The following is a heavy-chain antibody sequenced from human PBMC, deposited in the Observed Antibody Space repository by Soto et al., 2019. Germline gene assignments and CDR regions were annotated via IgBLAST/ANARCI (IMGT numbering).Heavy chain of an antibody. CDR3: SRWDPYSSGWYSAFDI. CDR1: GYTFTSYV. CDR2: MNTGNGNT. Sequence: ALVKVSCKASGYTFTSYVIDWVSQATGQRLEWMGWMNTGNGNTKYSQKFQGRVTITRDTSASTAYMELSSLRSEDTAVYYCSRWDPYSSGWYSAFDIWGQGTMVTVSS. D-gene: IGHD6-19*01. V-gene: IGHV1-3*04. J-gene: IGHJ3*02.